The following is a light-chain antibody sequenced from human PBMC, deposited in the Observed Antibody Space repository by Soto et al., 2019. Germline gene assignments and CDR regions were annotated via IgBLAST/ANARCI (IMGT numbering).Light chain of an antibody. CDR3: QQLSSYPLT. CDR2: AAS. J-gene: IGKJ4*01. CDR1: QDTSRY. Sequence: DIQLTQSPSFLSASVGDRVTITCRASQDTSRYFAWYQQKPGKAPNLLIYAASTLQSGVPSRFSGTGSGTEFTLTISSLQPEDFATYYCQQLSSYPLTFGGGTKVEIK. V-gene: IGKV1-9*01.